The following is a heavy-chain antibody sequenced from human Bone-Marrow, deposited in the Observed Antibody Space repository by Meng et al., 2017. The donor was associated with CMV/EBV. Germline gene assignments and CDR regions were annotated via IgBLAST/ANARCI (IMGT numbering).Heavy chain of an antibody. J-gene: IGHJ5*01. Sequence: ASVKVSCKASGGTVSSYAISWVRQAPGQGLEWMGWINPKSGARNYAQKFQGRVTMTRDTSISTAYMELSRLRSDDSAVFYCARDPGQLFDVVILPAADSWGQGTLVTVYS. CDR3: ARDPGQLFDVVILPAADS. CDR2: INPKSGAR. V-gene: IGHV1-2*02. D-gene: IGHD2-2*01. CDR1: GGTVSSYA.